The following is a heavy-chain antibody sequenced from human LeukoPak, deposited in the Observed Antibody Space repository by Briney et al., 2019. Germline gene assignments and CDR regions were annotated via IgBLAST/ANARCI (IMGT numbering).Heavy chain of an antibody. CDR1: GGTFSSYA. V-gene: IGHV1-69*05. D-gene: IGHD2-2*01. Sequence: GASVKVSCKASGGTFSSYAISWVRQAPGQGLEWMGGIIPIFGTANYAQKFQGSVTITTDESTSTAYMELSSLRSEDTAVYYCARAVLGYCSSTSCPSNWFDPWGQGTLVTVSS. CDR3: ARAVLGYCSSTSCPSNWFDP. J-gene: IGHJ5*02. CDR2: IIPIFGTA.